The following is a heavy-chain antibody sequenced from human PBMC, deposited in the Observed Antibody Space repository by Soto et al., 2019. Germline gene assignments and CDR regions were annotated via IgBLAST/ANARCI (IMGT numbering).Heavy chain of an antibody. V-gene: IGHV1-2*02. Sequence: GGTNYAQKFQGRVTMTRDTSISTAYMELSRLRSDDTAVYYCARDSSLLWFGELSRPNWFDPWGQGTLVTVSS. D-gene: IGHD3-10*01. CDR2: GGT. J-gene: IGHJ5*02. CDR3: ARDSSLLWFGELSRPNWFDP.